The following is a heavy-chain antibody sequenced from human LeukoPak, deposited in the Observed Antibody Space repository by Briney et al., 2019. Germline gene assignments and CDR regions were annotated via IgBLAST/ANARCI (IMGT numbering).Heavy chain of an antibody. D-gene: IGHD3-3*01. CDR1: XSYS. CDR2: IYYSGSP. CDR3: ARRLNYDFWSGPLDAFDI. Sequence: XSYSWGXIRQPPGKGLEWIGSIYYSGSPYYTPSLKSRVPISVDTSKNPFSLKLSSVTAADTAVYYCARRLNYDFWSGPLDAFDIWGQGTMVTVSS. J-gene: IGHJ3*02. V-gene: IGHV4-39*01.